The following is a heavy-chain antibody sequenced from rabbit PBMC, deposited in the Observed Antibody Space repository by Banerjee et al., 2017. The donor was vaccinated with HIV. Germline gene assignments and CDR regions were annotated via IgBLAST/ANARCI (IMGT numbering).Heavy chain of an antibody. CDR2: VYVGSSGNT. Sequence: QEQLVESGGGLVQPEGSLTLTCTASGFDFSSSFYMCWVRQAPGKGLEWIACVYVGSSGNTYYASWAKGRFTISKASSTTVTLQMTSLTAADTATYFCARGTGYAGSGYATPSYYFNLWGPGTLVTVS. CDR3: ARGTGYAGSGYATPSYYFNL. J-gene: IGHJ4*01. D-gene: IGHD6-1*01. V-gene: IGHV1S45*01. CDR1: GFDFSSSFY.